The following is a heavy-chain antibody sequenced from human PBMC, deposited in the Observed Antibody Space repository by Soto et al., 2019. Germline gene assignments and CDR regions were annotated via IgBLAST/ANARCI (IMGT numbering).Heavy chain of an antibody. CDR2: INHSGST. D-gene: IGHD3-3*02. CDR1: GGSFSGYY. CDR3: ASLLAWAAVP. J-gene: IGHJ5*02. V-gene: IGHV4-34*01. Sequence: QVQLQQWGAGLLKPSETLSLTCAVYGGSFSGYYWSWIRQPPGKGLEWIGEINHSGSTNSNPSLKRRVTISVDTSKNQFSRKLSSGTAAGTAVYYCASLLAWAAVPWGQGTLVTVSS.